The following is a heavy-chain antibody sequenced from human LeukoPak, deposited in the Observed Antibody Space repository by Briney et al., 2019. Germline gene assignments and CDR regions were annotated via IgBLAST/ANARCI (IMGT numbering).Heavy chain of an antibody. V-gene: IGHV3-23*01. J-gene: IGHJ4*02. CDR2: ISGRDGST. CDR1: GFTFSSYA. CDR3: AKGGGGVLAS. Sequence: PGGSLRLSCAASGFTFSSYAMSWVRQAPGKGLEWVSGISGRDGSTYDADSVKGRFTISRDNSKNTLYLQMNSLRAEDTAVYYCAKGGGGVLASWGQGTLVTVSS. D-gene: IGHD3-16*01.